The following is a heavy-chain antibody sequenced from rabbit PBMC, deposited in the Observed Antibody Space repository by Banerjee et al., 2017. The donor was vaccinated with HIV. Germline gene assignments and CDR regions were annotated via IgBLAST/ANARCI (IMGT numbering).Heavy chain of an antibody. CDR3: ARDRGL. J-gene: IGHJ4*01. CDR1: GFSFSSGYY. V-gene: IGHV1S45*01. Sequence: QEQLEESGGDLVKPGASLTLTCTASGFSFSSGYYMCWVRQAPGKGLEWIGCIDTIISITWYASWVNGRSTISKTSSTTVTLQMTSLTAADTATYFCARDRGLWGPGTLVTVS. CDR2: IDTIISIT.